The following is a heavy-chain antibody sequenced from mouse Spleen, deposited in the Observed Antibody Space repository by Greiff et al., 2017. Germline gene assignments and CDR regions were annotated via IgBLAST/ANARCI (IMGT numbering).Heavy chain of an antibody. CDR3: ARRDYSDY. V-gene: IGHV5-9-3*01. Sequence: EVQVVESGGGLVKPGGSLKLSCAASGFTFSSYAMSWVRQTPETRLELVATLSSGGIYTYYPDSVKGRFTISRDNAKNTLYLQMSSLRSEDTAMYYCARRDYSDYWGQGTTLTVSS. CDR1: GFTFSSYA. J-gene: IGHJ2*01. CDR2: LSSGGIYT.